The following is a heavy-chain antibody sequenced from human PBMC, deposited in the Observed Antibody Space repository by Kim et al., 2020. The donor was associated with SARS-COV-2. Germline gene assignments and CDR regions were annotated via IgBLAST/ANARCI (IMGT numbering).Heavy chain of an antibody. V-gene: IGHV1-2*02. CDR1: GYTFTGYY. CDR2: INPNSGGT. J-gene: IGHJ4*02. Sequence: ASVKVSCKASGYTFTGYYMHWVRQAPGQGLEWMGWINPNSGGTNYAQKFQGRVTMTRDTSISTAYMELSRLRSDDTAVYYCARALNIAVAGTIPGYWGQGTLVTVPS. D-gene: IGHD6-19*01. CDR3: ARALNIAVAGTIPGY.